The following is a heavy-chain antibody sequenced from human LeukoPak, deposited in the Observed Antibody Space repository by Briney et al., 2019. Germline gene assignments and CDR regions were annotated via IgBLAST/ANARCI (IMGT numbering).Heavy chain of an antibody. CDR3: ATSEAAPYYYYGMDV. CDR1: GGAFSIYA. J-gene: IGHJ6*02. D-gene: IGHD6-6*01. V-gene: IGHV1-69*13. CDR2: IIPIFGTA. Sequence: SVKVSCKASGGAFSIYAISWVRQAPGQGLEWMGGIIPIFGTANYAQKFQGRVTITADESTSTAYMELSSLRSEDTAVYYCATSEAAPYYYYGMDVWGQGTTVTVSS.